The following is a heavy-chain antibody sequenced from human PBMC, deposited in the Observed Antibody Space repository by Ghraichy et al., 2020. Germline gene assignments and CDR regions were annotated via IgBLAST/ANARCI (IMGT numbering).Heavy chain of an antibody. CDR2: IKQDGSEK. CDR1: GFTFSSYW. D-gene: IGHD6-13*01. CDR3: ARDSPGIAAADLAGARNFDY. V-gene: IGHV3-7*03. Sequence: GGSLRLSCAASGFTFSSYWMSWVRQAPGKGLEWVANIKQDGSEKYYVDSGKGRFTISRDNAKNSLYLQMNSLRAEETAVYYCARDSPGIAAADLAGARNFDYWGQGNLVNGSS. J-gene: IGHJ4*02.